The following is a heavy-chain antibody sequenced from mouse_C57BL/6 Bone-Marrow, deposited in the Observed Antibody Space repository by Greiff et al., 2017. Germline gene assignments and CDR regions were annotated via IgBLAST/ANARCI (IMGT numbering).Heavy chain of an antibody. CDR3: ARWGSYPNWYFDV. CDR1: GFTFTDYY. Sequence: EVMLVESGGGLVQPGGSLSLSCAASGFTFTDYYMSWVRQPPGKALEWLGFIRNKANGYTTEYSASVKGRFTISRDNSQSILYLQMNALRAEDSATYYCARWGSYPNWYFDVGGTGTTVTVSS. J-gene: IGHJ1*03. CDR2: IRNKANGYTT. V-gene: IGHV7-3*01. D-gene: IGHD1-1*02.